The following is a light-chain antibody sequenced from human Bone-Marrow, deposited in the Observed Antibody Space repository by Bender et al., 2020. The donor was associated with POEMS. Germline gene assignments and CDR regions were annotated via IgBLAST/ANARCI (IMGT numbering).Light chain of an antibody. V-gene: IGLV3-25*03. CDR1: ALSKQY. Sequence: SSELTQAPSVAVSPGQTARISCSGEALSKQYSYWYQKKPGQAPALVIFKDTERPSGIPERFSGSSSGTTVTLTIRGVQAEDEADYYCQSADSSGTNVLFGGGTKLSV. J-gene: IGLJ2*01. CDR3: QSADSSGTNVL. CDR2: KDT.